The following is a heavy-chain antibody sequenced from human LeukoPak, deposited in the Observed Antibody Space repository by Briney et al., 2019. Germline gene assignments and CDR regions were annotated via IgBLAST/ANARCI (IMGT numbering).Heavy chain of an antibody. CDR3: ARDQSSALVTRLDAFDI. CDR2: INTNSGGT. Sequence: AAVKVSCKASGYTFTDYYIYWVRQAPGQGLECMGWINTNSGGTKFAQKFQGRVTMTRDTSIRTAYMELSSLRSEDTAVYYCARDQSSALVTRLDAFDIWGQGAMVTVSS. V-gene: IGHV1-2*02. D-gene: IGHD3-9*01. J-gene: IGHJ3*02. CDR1: GYTFTDYY.